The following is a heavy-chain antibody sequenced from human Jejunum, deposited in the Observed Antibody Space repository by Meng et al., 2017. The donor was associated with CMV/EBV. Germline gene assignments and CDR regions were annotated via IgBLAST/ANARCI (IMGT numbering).Heavy chain of an antibody. Sequence: QGRLQESGPRLAKPSSTRSITCTVSGGSISNYYRRWIRQAVGKRLEYIGRIYSSGTTKYNPSLTISVAMSVDTSTLQLCLKVRSVTAVDTGVYLCARHAVVGTEIFDYWGQGTLVTVSS. J-gene: IGHJ4*02. D-gene: IGHD6-19*01. CDR1: GGSISNYY. CDR3: ARHAVVGTEIFDY. V-gene: IGHV4-4*07. CDR2: IYSSGTT.